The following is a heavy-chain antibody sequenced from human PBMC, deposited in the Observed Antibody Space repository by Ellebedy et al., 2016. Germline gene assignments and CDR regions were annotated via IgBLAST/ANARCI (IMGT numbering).Heavy chain of an antibody. V-gene: IGHV2-5*01. D-gene: IGHD4-11*01. CDR2: IYGNDDK. CDR1: GFPLSTSEVV. Sequence: SGPTLVKPTQTLTLTCTFSGFPLSTSEVVVGWVRQPPGEALEWLAFIYGNDDKRYSPSLKSRLTITKDTSKNQVVLTMTNLDPVDTATYYCVHRTTGTSVDYWGQGSLVTVSS. CDR3: VHRTTGTSVDY. J-gene: IGHJ4*02.